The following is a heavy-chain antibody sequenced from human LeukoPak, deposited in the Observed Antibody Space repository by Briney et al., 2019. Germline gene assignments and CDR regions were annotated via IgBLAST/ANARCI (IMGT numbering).Heavy chain of an antibody. D-gene: IGHD5-24*01. V-gene: IGHV3-7*01. CDR2: IKKDGSEK. J-gene: IGHJ4*02. CDR1: GFNFGTHW. CDR3: GTGWAVDF. Sequence: PGGSLRLSRAASGFNFGTHWMTWVRQAPGKGLECVAIIKKDGSEKYHVDSVKGRFTISRDNAKNSLYLQMNSLRAEDTAVYYCGTGWAVDFWGQGTLVTVSS.